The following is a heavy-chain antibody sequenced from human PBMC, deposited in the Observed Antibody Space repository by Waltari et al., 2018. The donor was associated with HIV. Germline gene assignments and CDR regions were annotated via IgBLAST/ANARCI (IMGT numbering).Heavy chain of an antibody. CDR3: ARAVFEFMPPHY. D-gene: IGHD2-2*01. Sequence: EVQLVETGGGLMQPGGSLRLSCAASGFTVSSNYMSWVRQAPGKGLVWVSVIYSGGSTYYADSGKGRFTISRNNSKNTLYLQMNSLRAEDTAVYYCARAVFEFMPPHYWGQGTQVTVSS. CDR2: IYSGGST. CDR1: GFTVSSNY. J-gene: IGHJ4*02. V-gene: IGHV3-53*02.